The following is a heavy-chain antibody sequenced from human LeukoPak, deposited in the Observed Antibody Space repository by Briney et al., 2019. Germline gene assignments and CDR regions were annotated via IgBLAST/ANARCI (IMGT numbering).Heavy chain of an antibody. Sequence: PGGSLRLSCAASGFTFSSYSMNWVRHAPGKGLECVSLIYSAGSNYHADSVKGRFTISRHNPRNTLYLQMNSLRAEDTAVYYCARHIGFDAFDIWGQGTIVTVSS. J-gene: IGHJ3*02. V-gene: IGHV3-66*04. CDR2: IYSAGSN. CDR3: ARHIGFDAFDI. CDR1: GFTFSSYS.